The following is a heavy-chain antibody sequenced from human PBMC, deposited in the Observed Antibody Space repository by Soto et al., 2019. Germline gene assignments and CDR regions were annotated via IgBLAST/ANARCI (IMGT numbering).Heavy chain of an antibody. V-gene: IGHV3-23*01. CDR3: AKGHSDYQGDYNYYGMDV. Sequence: PGGSLRLSCAASGFPFSSYAISWVRQAPGRGLEWVAASTGAGGGTYNLEAVKGRFTVSRDNSKKTVYLQLDGLRAKDTAVYYCAKGHSDYQGDYNYYGMDVWGQGTTVTVSS. J-gene: IGHJ6*02. D-gene: IGHD6-25*01. CDR1: GFPFSSYA. CDR2: STGAGGGT.